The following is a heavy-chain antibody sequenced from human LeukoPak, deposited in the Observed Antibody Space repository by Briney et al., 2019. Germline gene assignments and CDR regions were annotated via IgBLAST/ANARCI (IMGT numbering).Heavy chain of an antibody. V-gene: IGHV3-48*04. J-gene: IGHJ6*02. CDR1: GFTFSSYS. CDR2: ISSSSSTI. CDR3: ARGFGIAAAGPYYYYYGMDV. D-gene: IGHD6-13*01. Sequence: SGGSLRLSCAASGFTFSSYSMNWVRQAPGKGLEWVSYISSSSSTIYYADSVKGRFAISRDNAKNSLYLQMNSLRAEDTAVYYCARGFGIAAAGPYYYYYGMDVWGQGTTVTVSS.